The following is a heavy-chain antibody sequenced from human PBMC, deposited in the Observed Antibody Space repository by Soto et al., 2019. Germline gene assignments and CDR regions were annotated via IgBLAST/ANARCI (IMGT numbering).Heavy chain of an antibody. CDR2: IKSKTDGGTT. CDR3: TTEGDILTGYYLFDY. Sequence: PGGSLRLSCAASGFTFSNAWMSWVRQAPGKGLEWVGRIKSKTDGGTTDYAAPVKGRFTISRDDSKNTLYLQMNSLKTEDTAVYYCTTEGDILTGYYLFDYWGQGTLVTVSS. CDR1: GFTFSNAW. V-gene: IGHV3-15*01. J-gene: IGHJ4*02. D-gene: IGHD3-9*01.